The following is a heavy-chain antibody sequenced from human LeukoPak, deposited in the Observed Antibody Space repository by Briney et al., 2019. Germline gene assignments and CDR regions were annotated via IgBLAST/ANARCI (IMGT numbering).Heavy chain of an antibody. CDR1: GSTFDDYA. Sequence: GGSLRLSCAASGSTFDDYAMHWVRQAPGKGLEWVSGISWNSGSIGYADSVKGRFTISRDNAKNSLYLQMNSLRAEDTALYYCAKDTRFLPLYYFDYWGQGTLVTVSS. V-gene: IGHV3-9*01. D-gene: IGHD3-3*01. CDR2: ISWNSGSI. CDR3: AKDTRFLPLYYFDY. J-gene: IGHJ4*02.